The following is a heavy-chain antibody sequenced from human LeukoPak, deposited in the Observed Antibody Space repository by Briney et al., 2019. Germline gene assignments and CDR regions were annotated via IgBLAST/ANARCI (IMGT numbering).Heavy chain of an antibody. CDR1: GGSISSYY. CDR3: ARSGSGYLRYYFDY. V-gene: IGHV4-39*07. Sequence: SETLSLTCTVSGGSISSYYWGWIRQPPGKGLEWIGSMYSSGSTYYNPSLKSRVTISVDTSKNQFSLKLSSVTAADTAVYYCARSGSGYLRYYFDYWGQGTLVTVSS. CDR2: MYSSGST. J-gene: IGHJ4*02. D-gene: IGHD5-12*01.